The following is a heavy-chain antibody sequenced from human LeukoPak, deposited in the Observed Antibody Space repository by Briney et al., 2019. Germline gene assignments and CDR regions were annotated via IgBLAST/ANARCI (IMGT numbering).Heavy chain of an antibody. J-gene: IGHJ4*02. Sequence: GGSLRLSCAASGFTFSSYSMNWVRQAPGKGLEWVSSISSSSSYIYYADSVKGRFTISRDNAKNSLYLQMNSLRAEDTAVYYCARGWYYYDSSGSRDYWGQGTLVTVSS. V-gene: IGHV3-21*01. D-gene: IGHD3-22*01. CDR3: ARGWYYYDSSGSRDY. CDR1: GFTFSSYS. CDR2: ISSSSSYI.